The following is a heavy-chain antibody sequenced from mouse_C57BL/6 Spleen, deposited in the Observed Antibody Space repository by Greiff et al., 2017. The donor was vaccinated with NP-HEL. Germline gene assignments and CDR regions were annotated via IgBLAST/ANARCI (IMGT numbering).Heavy chain of an antibody. J-gene: IGHJ4*01. CDR1: GYTFTSYW. CDR2: IDPSDSYT. CDR3: ARPTGTGAMDY. D-gene: IGHD4-1*02. V-gene: IGHV1-50*01. Sequence: VQLQQPGAELVKPGASVKLSCKASGYTFTSYWMQWVKQRPGQGLEWIGEIDPSDSYTNYNQKFKGKATLTVDTSSSTAYMQLSSLTSEDSAVYYCARPTGTGAMDYWGQGTSVTVSS.